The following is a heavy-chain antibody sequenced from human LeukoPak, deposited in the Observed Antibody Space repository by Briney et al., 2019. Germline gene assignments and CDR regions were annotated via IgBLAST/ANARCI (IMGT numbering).Heavy chain of an antibody. J-gene: IGHJ4*02. V-gene: IGHV3-23*01. Sequence: GGSLRLSCAASGFTFSSYAMSWVRQAPGKGLEWVSAISGSGGSTYYADSVKGRFTISRDNSKNTLYLQMNSLRAEDTAVYYCAKVYYDSSGSYYFDHWGQGTLVTVSS. CDR2: ISGSGGST. CDR1: GFTFSSYA. CDR3: AKVYYDSSGSYYFDH. D-gene: IGHD3-22*01.